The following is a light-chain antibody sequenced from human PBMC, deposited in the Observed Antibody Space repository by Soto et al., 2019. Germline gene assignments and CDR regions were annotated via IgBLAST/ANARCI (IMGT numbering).Light chain of an antibody. CDR2: DAS. CDR3: QQRSNWPPIT. V-gene: IGKV3-11*01. Sequence: EIVLTQSPATLSLSPGERATLSCRASQSVSSYLAWYQQKPGQAPRLLIYDASNRATGIPARFSGSGSETDFTLTISSLEPEDFAVYYCQQRSNWPPITFGQGTDWRL. J-gene: IGKJ5*01. CDR1: QSVSSY.